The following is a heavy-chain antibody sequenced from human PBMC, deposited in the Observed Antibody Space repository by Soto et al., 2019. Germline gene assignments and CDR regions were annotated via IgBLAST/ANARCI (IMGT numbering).Heavy chain of an antibody. CDR2: IYHSGST. D-gene: IGHD6-13*01. CDR3: ARGRGHLLVRSATYIQH. V-gene: IGHV4-4*02. CDR1: SGSISSSNW. J-gene: IGHJ1*01. Sequence: LSLTCAVSSGSISSSNWWSWVRQPPGKGLEWIGEIYHSGSTNYNPSLKSRVTISVDKSKNQFSLKLSSVTAADTAVYYCARGRGHLLVRSATYIQHWGQGTLVPVSS.